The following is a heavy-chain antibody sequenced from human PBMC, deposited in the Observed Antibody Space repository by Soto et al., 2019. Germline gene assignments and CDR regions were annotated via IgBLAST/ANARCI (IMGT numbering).Heavy chain of an antibody. CDR3: ARIIAAAIIHSSDP. V-gene: IGHV1-69*06. CDR1: GGTFNRHS. D-gene: IGHD6-13*01. CDR2: VIPIFGTA. Sequence: SVKVSCKTSGGTFNRHSITWVRQAPGQGLEWMGAVIPIFGTANYAQKFQGRVTMTADMSTSTAYMELRSLRSDDTAVYYCARIIAAAIIHSSDPWGQGTLVTVFS. J-gene: IGHJ5*02.